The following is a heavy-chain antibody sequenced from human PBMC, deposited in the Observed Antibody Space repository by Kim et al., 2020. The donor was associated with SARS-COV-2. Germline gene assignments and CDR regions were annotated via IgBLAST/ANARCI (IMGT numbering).Heavy chain of an antibody. Sequence: YADSVKRRFTISRDNSKNTLYLQLSSLRAEDTAVYYCVVTLSSGSYHLDYWGQGTLVTVSS. J-gene: IGHJ4*02. D-gene: IGHD1-26*01. V-gene: IGHV3-64D*09. CDR3: VVTLSSGSYHLDY.